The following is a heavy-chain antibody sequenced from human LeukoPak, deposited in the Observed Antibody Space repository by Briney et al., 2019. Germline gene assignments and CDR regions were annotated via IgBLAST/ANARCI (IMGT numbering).Heavy chain of an antibody. Sequence: GESLKISCKASGYSFSNYGIGWVRQLPGKGLEWMGIIYPGDSDTRYSPSFQGQVTISADKSISTAYLQWSSLKASDTAMYYCARQNGGSFPPYFDYWGQGTLVTVSS. CDR2: IYPGDSDT. D-gene: IGHD3-16*01. J-gene: IGHJ4*02. CDR3: ARQNGGSFPPYFDY. V-gene: IGHV5-51*01. CDR1: GYSFSNYG.